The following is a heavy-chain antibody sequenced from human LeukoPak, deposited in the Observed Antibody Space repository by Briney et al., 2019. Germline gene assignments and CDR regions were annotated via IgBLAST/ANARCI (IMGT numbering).Heavy chain of an antibody. V-gene: IGHV1-18*01. Sequence: ASVKVSCKAAGYTFTSYGISWVRQAAGQGIEWMGWIRAYNGQTNYAQKLQGRVTMTTDTSTSTAYMELRSLRSDDTAVYYCARDSERASSGWYMAWIQEDWGQGTLVTVSS. CDR1: GYTFTSYG. CDR3: ARDSERASSGWYMAWIQED. J-gene: IGHJ4*02. D-gene: IGHD6-19*01. CDR2: IRAYNGQT.